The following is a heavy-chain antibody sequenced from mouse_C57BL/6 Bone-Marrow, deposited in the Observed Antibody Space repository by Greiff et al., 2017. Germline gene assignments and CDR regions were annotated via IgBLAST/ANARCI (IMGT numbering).Heavy chain of an antibody. CDR2: INPNYGGT. CDR3: AKSYGNSLVDFDY. CDR1: GYTFTDYY. D-gene: IGHD1-1*01. Sequence: LQLQQSGPELVKPGASVKISCKASGYTFTDYYLNWVKQSHGKSLEWIGDINPNYGGTSYNQKFKGKATLTVDKSSSTAYMELRSLTSEDSAVYYYAKSYGNSLVDFDYWGQGTTLTVSS. J-gene: IGHJ2*01. V-gene: IGHV1-26*01.